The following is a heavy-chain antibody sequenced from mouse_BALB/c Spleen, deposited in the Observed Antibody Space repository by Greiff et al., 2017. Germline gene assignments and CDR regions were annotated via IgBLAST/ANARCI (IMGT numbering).Heavy chain of an antibody. V-gene: IGHV5-9-4*01. J-gene: IGHJ4*01. Sequence: EVQLQESGGGLVKPGGSLKLSCAASGFTFSSYAMSWVRQSPEKRLEWVAEISSGGSYTYYPDTVTGRFTISRDNAKNTLYLEMSSLRSEDTAMYYCARGEVRRGEEMDYWGQGTSVTVSS. CDR2: ISSGGSYT. D-gene: IGHD2-14*01. CDR1: GFTFSSYA. CDR3: ARGEVRRGEEMDY.